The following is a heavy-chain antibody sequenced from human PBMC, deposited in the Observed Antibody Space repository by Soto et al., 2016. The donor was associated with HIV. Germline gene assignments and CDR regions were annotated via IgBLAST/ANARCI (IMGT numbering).Heavy chain of an antibody. CDR2: IYHTGST. Sequence: QVQLQESGPGLVKPSETLSLTCDVSGGSISSTNWWTWVRQSPGKGLEWIGEIYHTGSTRYSPSLNSRVEMSVDKSKNQFSLILTSVTAADTAVYYCAREHLMSGVARWFDLVGPGEPWSPSP. CDR1: GGSISSTNW. V-gene: IGHV4-4*02. D-gene: IGHD3-10*01. J-gene: IGHJ5*02. CDR3: AREHLMSGVARWFDL.